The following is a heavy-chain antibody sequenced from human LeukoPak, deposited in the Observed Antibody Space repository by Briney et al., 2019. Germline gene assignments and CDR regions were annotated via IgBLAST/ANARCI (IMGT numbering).Heavy chain of an antibody. D-gene: IGHD2-15*01. J-gene: IGHJ5*02. CDR2: IYSGGST. CDR3: AGAPYCSGGSCHWFDP. Sequence: AGGSLRLSCAASGFTVSSNYMCWVRQAPGKGLECVSVIYSGGSTYYADSVKGRFTISRDNSKNTLYLQMNSLRAEDTAVYCCAGAPYCSGGSCHWFDPWGQGTLVTVSS. CDR1: GFTVSSNY. V-gene: IGHV3-53*01.